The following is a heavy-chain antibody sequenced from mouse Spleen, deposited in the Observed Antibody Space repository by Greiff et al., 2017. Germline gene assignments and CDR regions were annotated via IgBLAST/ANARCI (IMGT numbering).Heavy chain of an antibody. V-gene: IGHV1-53*01. Sequence: QESGTELVKPGASVKLSCKASGYTFTSYWMHWVKQRPGQGLEWIGNINPSNGGTNYNEKFKSKATLTVDKSSSTAYMQLSSLTSEDSAVYYCARSRIYYDDGPHYWGQGTTLTVSS. CDR2: INPSNGGT. CDR3: ARSRIYYDDGPHY. D-gene: IGHD1-1*01. CDR1: GYTFTSYW. J-gene: IGHJ2*01.